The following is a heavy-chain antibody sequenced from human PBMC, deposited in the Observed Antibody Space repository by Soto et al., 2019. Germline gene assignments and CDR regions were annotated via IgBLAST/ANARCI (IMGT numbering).Heavy chain of an antibody. Sequence: QVQLVQSGAEVKKPGSSVKVSCKASGGTFSSYAISWVRQAPGQGLEWMGGIIPIFGTANYAQKFQGRVTITADESTSTAYMELSSLRSEDTAVYYCARDPCSSTSCYSPYYYYGMAVWGQGTTVTVSS. CDR3: ARDPCSSTSCYSPYYYYGMAV. D-gene: IGHD2-2*01. J-gene: IGHJ6*02. CDR1: GGTFSSYA. V-gene: IGHV1-69*01. CDR2: IIPIFGTA.